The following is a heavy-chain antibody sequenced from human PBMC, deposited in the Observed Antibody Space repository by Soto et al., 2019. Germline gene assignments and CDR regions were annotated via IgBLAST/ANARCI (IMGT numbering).Heavy chain of an antibody. Sequence: PXETLCLTCAVDGWSFSGYCWSWIRQPPGKGLDWIGEINHSGSTNYNPSLKSRVTISVDTSKNQFSLKLSSVTAADTAVYYCARARYGLDVWGQGTTVTVSS. CDR2: INHSGST. CDR3: ARARYGLDV. J-gene: IGHJ6*01. V-gene: IGHV4-34*01. CDR1: GWSFSGYC.